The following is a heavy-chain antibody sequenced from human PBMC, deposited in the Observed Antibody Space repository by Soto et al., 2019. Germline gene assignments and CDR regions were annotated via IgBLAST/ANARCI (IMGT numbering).Heavy chain of an antibody. CDR3: ARDIGAQGAGAFDI. CDR2: IIPIFGTA. D-gene: IGHD1-26*01. V-gene: IGHV1-69*06. CDR1: GGTFSSYA. Sequence: GASVKVSCKASGGTFSSYAISWVRQAPGQGLEWMGGIIPIFGTANYAQKFQGRVTITADKSTSTAYMELSSLRSEDTAVYYCARDIGAQGAGAFDIWGQGTMVTVSS. J-gene: IGHJ3*02.